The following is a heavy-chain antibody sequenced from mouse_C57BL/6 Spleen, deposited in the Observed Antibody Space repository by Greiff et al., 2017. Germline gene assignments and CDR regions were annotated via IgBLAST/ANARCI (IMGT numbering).Heavy chain of an antibody. D-gene: IGHD1-1*01. CDR2: IDPSDSYT. J-gene: IGHJ2*01. V-gene: IGHV1-59*01. CDR3: ARTSSSIYFDY. Sequence: VQLQQPGAELVRPGTSVKLSCKASGYTFTSYWMHWVKQRPGQGLEWIGVIDPSDSYTNYNQKFKGKDTLTVDTSSSTAYMQLSSLTSEDSAVYYCARTSSSIYFDYWGQGTTLTVSS. CDR1: GYTFTSYW.